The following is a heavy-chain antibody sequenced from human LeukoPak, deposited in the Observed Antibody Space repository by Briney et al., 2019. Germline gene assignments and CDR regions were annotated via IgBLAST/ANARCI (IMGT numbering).Heavy chain of an antibody. CDR1: GFTFSDYY. Sequence: GGPLRLSCAASGFTFSDYYMSWIRQAPGKGLEWVSYISSSGSTIYYADSVKGRFTISRDNAKNSLYLQMNSLRAEDTAVYYCARRAYYYGSGNAGDYWGQGTLVTVSS. J-gene: IGHJ4*02. CDR3: ARRAYYYGSGNAGDY. D-gene: IGHD3-10*01. V-gene: IGHV3-11*04. CDR2: ISSSGSTI.